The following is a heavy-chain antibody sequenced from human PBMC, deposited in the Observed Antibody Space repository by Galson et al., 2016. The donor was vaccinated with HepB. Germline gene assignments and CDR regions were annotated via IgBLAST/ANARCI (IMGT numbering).Heavy chain of an antibody. V-gene: IGHV3-13*01. D-gene: IGHD4-17*01. CDR2: IGSAGDT. CDR1: GFNFSNYD. Sequence: SLRLSCAASGFNFSNYDMHWVRQTTGKGLEWVSGIGSAGDTYYPVSVKGRFTISRENAKNSLYLQINILRAGDTAVYYCARGLPTVTTHFCGLDVWGQGTTVIVSS. CDR3: ARGLPTVTTHFCGLDV. J-gene: IGHJ6*02.